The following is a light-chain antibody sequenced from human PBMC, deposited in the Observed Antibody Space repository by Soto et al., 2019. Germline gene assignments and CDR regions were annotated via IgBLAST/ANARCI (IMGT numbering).Light chain of an antibody. CDR1: SGSVSTSYY. V-gene: IGLV8-61*01. CDR2: NTN. J-gene: IGLJ3*02. CDR3: ALYMRSGIGV. Sequence: QTVVTQEPSFSVSPGRTVTLTCALSSGSVSTSYYPSWYQQTPGQAPRTLIYNTNTRSSGVPDRFSGSILGNKAALTITGAQADDESDYYCALYMRSGIGVFGGGTKLTVL.